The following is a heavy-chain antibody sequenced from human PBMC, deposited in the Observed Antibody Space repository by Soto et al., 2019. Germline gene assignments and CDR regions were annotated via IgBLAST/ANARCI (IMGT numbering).Heavy chain of an antibody. V-gene: IGHV1-8*01. CDR2: MNPNSGNT. CDR1: GYTFTSYD. Sequence: ASVKVSCKASGYTFTSYDINWVRQATGQGLEWMGWMNPNSGNTGYAQRFQGRVTITRDTSASTAYMELSSLRSEDTAVYYCARDAHSGSYSYYYYGMDVWGQGTTVTVSS. D-gene: IGHD1-26*01. J-gene: IGHJ6*02. CDR3: ARDAHSGSYSYYYYGMDV.